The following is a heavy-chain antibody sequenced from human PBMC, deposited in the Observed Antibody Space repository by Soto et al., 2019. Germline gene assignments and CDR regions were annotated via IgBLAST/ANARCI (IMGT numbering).Heavy chain of an antibody. D-gene: IGHD3-3*01. CDR2: ISDSGGST. CDR1: GFTFSSYA. CDR3: AKAGFLEWLSLPPYYFDY. V-gene: IGHV3-23*01. J-gene: IGHJ4*02. Sequence: GGSLRLSCAASGFTFSSYAMSWVRQAPGKGLEWVSAISDSGGSTYYADSVKGRFTISRDNSKNTLYLQMNSLRAEDTAVYYCAKAGFLEWLSLPPYYFDYWGQGTLVTVSS.